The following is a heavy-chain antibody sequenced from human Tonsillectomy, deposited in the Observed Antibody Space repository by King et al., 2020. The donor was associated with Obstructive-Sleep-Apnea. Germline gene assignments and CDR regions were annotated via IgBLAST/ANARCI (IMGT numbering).Heavy chain of an antibody. CDR3: AEGAPPYQHPEYYFDF. CDR1: GFTFSSYA. CDR2: ISYNGSNK. D-gene: IGHD2-2*01. Sequence: VQLVESGGGVVQPGRSLRLSCAASGFTFSSYAMHWVRQAPGKGLEWVAVISYNGSNKYYADSVKGRFTISRDNSKNTLYLQMNSLRAEDTAVYYCAEGAPPYQHPEYYFDFWGQGTLVTVSS. J-gene: IGHJ4*02. V-gene: IGHV3-30*04.